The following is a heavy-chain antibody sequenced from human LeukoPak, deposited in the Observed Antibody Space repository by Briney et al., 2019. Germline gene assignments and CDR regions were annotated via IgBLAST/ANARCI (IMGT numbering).Heavy chain of an antibody. CDR1: GGSISSSSYY. V-gene: IGHV4-39*01. D-gene: IGHD6-19*01. CDR2: IYYSGST. Sequence: SETLSLICSVSGGSISSSSYYWGWIRQPPGKGLEWIGSIYYSGSTYYNPSLKTRVTISVDTSKNQFSLKLSSVTAADTAVYYCARGSGNFGYWGQGTLVTVSS. CDR3: ARGSGNFGY. J-gene: IGHJ4*02.